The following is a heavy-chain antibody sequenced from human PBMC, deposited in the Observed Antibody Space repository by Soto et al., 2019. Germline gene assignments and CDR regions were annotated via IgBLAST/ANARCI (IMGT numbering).Heavy chain of an antibody. CDR2: MNPNSGNT. CDR3: VRTQPLYYPFDY. V-gene: IGHV1-8*01. Sequence: ASVKVSCKASGYTFTSYDINWVRQATGQGLEWMGWMNPNSGNTGYAQKLQGRVTMPRNTSISTAYMELSSLRSEDTAVYSCVRTQPLYYPFDYYGQGILVTVTS. D-gene: IGHD1-26*01. J-gene: IGHJ4*02. CDR1: GYTFTSYD.